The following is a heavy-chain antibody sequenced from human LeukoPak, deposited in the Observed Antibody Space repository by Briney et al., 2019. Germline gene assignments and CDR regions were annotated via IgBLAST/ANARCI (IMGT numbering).Heavy chain of an antibody. V-gene: IGHV1-18*01. CDR3: ASYDSSGYYKLGPFDY. J-gene: IGHJ4*02. CDR2: ISAYNGNT. CDR1: GYTFTSYG. Sequence: ASVKVSCKASGYTFTSYGISWVRQAPGQGLEWMGWISAYNGNTNYAQKLQGRVTMTTDTSTSTAYMELRSLRSDDTAVYYCASYDSSGYYKLGPFDYWGQGTLVTVSS. D-gene: IGHD3-22*01.